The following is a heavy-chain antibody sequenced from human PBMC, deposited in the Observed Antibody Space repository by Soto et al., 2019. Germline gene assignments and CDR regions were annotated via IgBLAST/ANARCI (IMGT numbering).Heavy chain of an antibody. CDR3: AKRRQLGDYYYYGMDV. J-gene: IGHJ6*02. V-gene: IGHV3-30*18. CDR2: ISYDGSNQ. CDR1: GFTFSSYG. Sequence: QVQLVESGGGVDQPGKSLRLSCAASGFTFSSYGMHWVRQAPGMRLEWVAIISYDGSNQYYADSMKGRFTISRDNSKNTLYLQMNSPRAEDTAVYYCAKRRQLGDYYYYGMDVWGQGTTVTVSS. D-gene: IGHD3-3*02.